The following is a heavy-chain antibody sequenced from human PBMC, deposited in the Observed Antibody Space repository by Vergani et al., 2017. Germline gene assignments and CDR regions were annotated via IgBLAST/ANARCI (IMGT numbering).Heavy chain of an antibody. D-gene: IGHD2-2*01. J-gene: IGHJ5*02. V-gene: IGHV3-21*01. Sequence: EVQLVASGGGLVKPGGSLRLSCAASGFTFSSYSMNWVRQAPGKGLEWVSSISSSSSYIYYADSVKGRFTISRDNAKNSLYLQMNSLRAEDTAVYYCATKGYCSSTSCWGTSENWFDPWGQGTLVTVSS. CDR1: GFTFSSYS. CDR3: ATKGYCSSTSCWGTSENWFDP. CDR2: ISSSSSYI.